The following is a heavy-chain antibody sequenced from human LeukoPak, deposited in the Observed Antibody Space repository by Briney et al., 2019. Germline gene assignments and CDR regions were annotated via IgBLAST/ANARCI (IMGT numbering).Heavy chain of an antibody. CDR1: GYTFTNFW. Sequence: GESLKISCKGSGYTFTNFWIGWVRQMPGKGLEWMGIIYPGESEGTYSPSFQGQVTISADKSINTAYLQLSSLKAAATAIYYCARTYDSHGYYIDYWGQGTLVTVSS. CDR3: ARTYDSHGYYIDY. CDR2: IYPGESEG. V-gene: IGHV5-51*01. D-gene: IGHD3-22*01. J-gene: IGHJ4*02.